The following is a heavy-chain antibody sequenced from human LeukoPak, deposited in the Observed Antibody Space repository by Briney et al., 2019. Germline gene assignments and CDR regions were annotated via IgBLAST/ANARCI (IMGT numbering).Heavy chain of an antibody. Sequence: GGSLRLSCAASGFVVSTNYMSWVRQAPGKGLEWVLVLYSGGSTYYTDSVKGRFTISRDNSNNTLYLQMNNLRAEDTAVYYCAMDSAWLPLKFDYWGPGTLVTVSS. V-gene: IGHV3-66*01. CDR1: GFVVSTNY. CDR2: LYSGGST. CDR3: AMDSAWLPLKFDY. D-gene: IGHD5-24*01. J-gene: IGHJ4*02.